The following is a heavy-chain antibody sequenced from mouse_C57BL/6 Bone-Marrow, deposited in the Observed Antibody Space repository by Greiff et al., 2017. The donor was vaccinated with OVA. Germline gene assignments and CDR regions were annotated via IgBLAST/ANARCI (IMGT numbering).Heavy chain of an antibody. CDR3: ARGYY. CDR1: GYSFSSYW. CDR2: IYHGDGDT. J-gene: IGHJ2*01. V-gene: IGHV1-80*01. Sequence: SGAELVKPGDSVKISCKASGYSFSSYWMNWVKQRHGKGLEWIGQIYHGDGDTNYNGTFKGKATLTADKSSSTAYMHLSSLTSEDSAVYFCARGYYWGQGTTLTVSS.